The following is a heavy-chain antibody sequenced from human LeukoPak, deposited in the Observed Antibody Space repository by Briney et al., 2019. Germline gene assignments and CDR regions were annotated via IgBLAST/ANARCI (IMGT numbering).Heavy chain of an antibody. CDR1: GGSISSYY. D-gene: IGHD2-15*01. CDR3: AREIVGYCSGGSCPTHWYFDL. J-gene: IGHJ2*01. CDR2: IYYSGST. V-gene: IGHV4-59*01. Sequence: PSETLSLTCTVSGGSISSYYWSWIRQPPGKGLEWIGYIYYSGSTNYNPSLKSRVTISVDTSKNQFSLKLSSVTAADTAVYYCAREIVGYCSGGSCPTHWYFDLWGRGTLVTVSS.